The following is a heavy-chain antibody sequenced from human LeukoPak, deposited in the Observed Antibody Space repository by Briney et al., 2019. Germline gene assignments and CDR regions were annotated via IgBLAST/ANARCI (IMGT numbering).Heavy chain of an antibody. CDR3: ARQSRDGSKARGYYFDY. J-gene: IGHJ4*02. CDR1: GYIFTNYW. V-gene: IGHV5-51*01. CDR2: IYPADSDT. D-gene: IGHD3-10*01. Sequence: KTGESLNISCQVSGYIFTNYWIGWVRQMPGKGLESMGIIYPADSDTTYSPSFQGQVTISADKSISTVYLQWSSLKASDTAIYYCARQSRDGSKARGYYFDYWGQGTLVTVSS.